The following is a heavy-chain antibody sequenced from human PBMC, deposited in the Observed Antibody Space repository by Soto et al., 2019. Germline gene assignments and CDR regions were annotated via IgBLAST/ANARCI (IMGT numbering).Heavy chain of an antibody. Sequence: PSQTLSLTCAISGESVSSNTADWSWIRRSPSSGLDWLGRTYYRSKWYNEYAVSVKSRITMKSDTSKNQNKLQLKPVTDEDTAVYYCARETPIHSGGYYYYTMDVWGQGTTVTVSS. J-gene: IGHJ6*02. D-gene: IGHD6-19*01. CDR1: GESVSSNTAD. V-gene: IGHV6-1*01. CDR2: TYYRSKWYN. CDR3: ARETPIHSGGYYYYTMDV.